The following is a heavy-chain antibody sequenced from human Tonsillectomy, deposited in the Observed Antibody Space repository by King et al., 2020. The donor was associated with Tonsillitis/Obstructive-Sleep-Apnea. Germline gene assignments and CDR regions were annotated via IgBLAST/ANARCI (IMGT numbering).Heavy chain of an antibody. CDR3: ARDISSGWSRNDAFDI. CDR2: INTNTGRP. CDR1: GYTLTSYA. D-gene: IGHD6-19*01. J-gene: IGHJ3*02. V-gene: IGHV7-4-1*02. Sequence: AQLVQSGSELKKPGASVKVSCKASGYTLTSYAMNWVRQAPGQGLEWMGWINTNTGRPTYAQGFTGRFVFSLDTSVSTAYLQISSLKAEDTAVYYCARDISSGWSRNDAFDIWGQGTMVTVSS.